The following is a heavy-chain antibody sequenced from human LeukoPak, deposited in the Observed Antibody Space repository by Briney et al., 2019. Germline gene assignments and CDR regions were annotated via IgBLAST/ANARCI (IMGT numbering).Heavy chain of an antibody. V-gene: IGHV3-30-3*01. CDR3: ARVDSGDSSSSAPFDY. J-gene: IGHJ4*02. CDR1: GFTFSSYA. D-gene: IGHD6-6*01. Sequence: PGRSLRLSCAASGFTFSSYAVHWVRQAPGKGLEWVAVISYDESNKYYAGSVKGRFTISRDTSKNTLFLQMNSLRLEDTAVYYCARVDSGDSSSSAPFDYWGQGTLVTVSS. CDR2: ISYDESNK.